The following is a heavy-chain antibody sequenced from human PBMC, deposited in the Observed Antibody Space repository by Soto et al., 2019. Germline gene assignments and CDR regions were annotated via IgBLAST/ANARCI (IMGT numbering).Heavy chain of an antibody. CDR3: AKMTTRRFDY. V-gene: IGHV3-23*01. D-gene: IGHD4-17*01. CDR1: VFTFSSYA. J-gene: IGHJ4*02. Sequence: GGSLRLSCSASVFTFSSYAMSWFRQAPGKGLEWVSGISGSGLSTNYADSVKGRFTISRDNSKNTLYLQMNSLRAEDTAVYYCAKMTTRRFDYWGQGTLVTVSS. CDR2: ISGSGLST.